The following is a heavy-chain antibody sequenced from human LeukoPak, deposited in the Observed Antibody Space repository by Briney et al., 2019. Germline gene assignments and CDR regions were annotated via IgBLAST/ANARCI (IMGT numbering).Heavy chain of an antibody. D-gene: IGHD1-14*01. CDR2: ISGSDGST. Sequence: PGGSLRLSCAASGFSFSNYNMNWVRQAPGKGLEWVSAISGSDGSTYYAGSVKGRFTISRDNSKNTLYLQMNSLRAEDTAVYYCAKGTGNYYYYGMDVWGQGTTVTVSS. J-gene: IGHJ6*02. V-gene: IGHV3-23*01. CDR1: GFSFSNYN. CDR3: AKGTGNYYYYGMDV.